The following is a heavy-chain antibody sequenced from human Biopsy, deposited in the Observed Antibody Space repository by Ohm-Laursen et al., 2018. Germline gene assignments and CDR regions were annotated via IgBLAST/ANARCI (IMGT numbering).Heavy chain of an antibody. V-gene: IGHV4-61*01. CDR3: ARGMRTTGWPYFDY. CDR2: IYSGGNT. J-gene: IGHJ4*02. Sequence: SQTLSLTCTLSAYSIIPSGPENWSWIRQPPGQGLLYIGFIYSGGNTNYNPSLRSRVTMSVDTSKNQFYLRLNSVTAADTAVYYCARGMRTTGWPYFDYWGQGILVTVSS. D-gene: IGHD2/OR15-2a*01. CDR1: AYSIIPSGPEN.